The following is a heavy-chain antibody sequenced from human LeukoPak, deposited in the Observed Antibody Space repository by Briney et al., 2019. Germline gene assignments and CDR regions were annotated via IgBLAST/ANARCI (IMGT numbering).Heavy chain of an antibody. V-gene: IGHV4-59*01. J-gene: IGHJ4*02. Sequence: SETLSLTCTVSGGSISSYYWSWIRQPPGKGLEWIGYIYYSGSTNYNPSLKSRVTISVDTSKNQFSLKLSSVTAADTAVYYCARMSYIWGTYRSFDYLGQGTLVTVSS. CDR2: IYYSGST. D-gene: IGHD3-16*02. CDR1: GGSISSYY. CDR3: ARMSYIWGTYRSFDY.